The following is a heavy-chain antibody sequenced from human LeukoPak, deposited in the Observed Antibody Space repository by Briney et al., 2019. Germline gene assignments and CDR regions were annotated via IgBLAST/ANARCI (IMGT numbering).Heavy chain of an antibody. CDR3: AKGIEGYYYYYGMDV. V-gene: IGHV3-23*01. D-gene: IGHD3-3*02. CDR1: GVTFSSYV. Sequence: GGSLRLSCEASGVTFSSYVMSWVRQAPGKGPEWVSGIRGSGGGTYYADSVKGRFTISRDNSKNTLYLQMNSLRAEDTAVYYCAKGIEGYYYYYGMDVWGQGTTVTVSS. J-gene: IGHJ6*02. CDR2: IRGSGGGT.